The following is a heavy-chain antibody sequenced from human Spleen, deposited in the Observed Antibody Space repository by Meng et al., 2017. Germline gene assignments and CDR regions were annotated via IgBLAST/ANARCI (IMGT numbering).Heavy chain of an antibody. Sequence: QAQLVQSGGEVKKPGASVKVSCKASGYTFTNYGITWVRQAPGQGLEWMGWISAYNGNTNYAQTLQGTLTMTTDTSTSTAYMELRSLRSEDTAVYYCARGTGTGFDYWGQGTLVTVSS. CDR3: ARGTGTGFDY. V-gene: IGHV1-18*01. CDR2: ISAYNGNT. D-gene: IGHD1-7*01. J-gene: IGHJ4*02. CDR1: GYTFTNYG.